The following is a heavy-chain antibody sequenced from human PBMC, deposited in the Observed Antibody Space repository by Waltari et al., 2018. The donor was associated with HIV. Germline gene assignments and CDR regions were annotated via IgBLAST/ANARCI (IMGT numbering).Heavy chain of an antibody. CDR1: GGSISRYY. CDR3: ARTKGGDAFDI. Sequence: QVQLQESGPGLVKPSETLSLTCTVSGGSISRYYRRWIRQPPGKGLEWIGYIYYSGSTNYNPSLKSRVTISVDTSKNQFSLKLSSVTAADTAVYYCARTKGGDAFDIWGQGTMVTVSS. V-gene: IGHV4-59*01. J-gene: IGHJ3*02. CDR2: IYYSGST.